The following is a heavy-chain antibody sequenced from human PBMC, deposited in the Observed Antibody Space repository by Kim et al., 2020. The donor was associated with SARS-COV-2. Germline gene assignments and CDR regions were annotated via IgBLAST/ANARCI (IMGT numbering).Heavy chain of an antibody. CDR3: VRGYCGGTSCYSKT. Sequence: SETLSLTCTVSGYSISSGYYWGWIRQHPGKGLEWIGNIYHSGTTYYNPSLKSRVTISVDTSKNQFSLKLTSVTAADTAVFYCVRGYCGGTSCYSKTWGQG. CDR2: IYHSGTT. J-gene: IGHJ1*01. V-gene: IGHV4-38-2*02. CDR1: GYSISSGYY. D-gene: IGHD2-15*01.